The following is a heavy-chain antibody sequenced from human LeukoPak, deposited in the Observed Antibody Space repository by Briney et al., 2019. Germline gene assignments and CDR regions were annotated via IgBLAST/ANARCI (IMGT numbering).Heavy chain of an antibody. J-gene: IGHJ4*02. D-gene: IGHD1-20*01. V-gene: IGHV1-69*04. CDR1: GGTFSSYA. CDR3: VITGETHFDY. Sequence: PVKVSCKASGGTFSSYAISWVRQAPGQGLEWMGRIIPILGIANYAQKFQGRVTITADKSTSTAYMELSSLRSEDTAVYYCVITGETHFDYWGQGTLVTVSS. CDR2: IIPILGIA.